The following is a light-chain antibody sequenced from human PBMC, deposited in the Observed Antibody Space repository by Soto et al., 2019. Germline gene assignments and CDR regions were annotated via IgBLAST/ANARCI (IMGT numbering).Light chain of an antibody. V-gene: IGKV2-28*01. CDR2: FAS. CDR3: MQAIQPPRT. CDR1: HSLLHSNGYNY. Sequence: DIVMTQSPLSLPVTPGEPASISCRSSHSLLHSNGYNYLDWYLQKPGQFPQLLIHFASNRASGVPDRFRGSGSGTDFTLKISRVEAEDVGVYYCMQAIQPPRTFGQGTKLEIK. J-gene: IGKJ2*01.